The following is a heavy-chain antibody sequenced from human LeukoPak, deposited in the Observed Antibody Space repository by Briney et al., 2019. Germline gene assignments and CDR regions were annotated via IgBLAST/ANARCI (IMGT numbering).Heavy chain of an antibody. CDR2: IYSGGST. D-gene: IGHD3-10*01. CDR1: GFTVSSNY. V-gene: IGHV3-53*05. CDR3: AKDAVWFGDMDGMDV. Sequence: PGGSLRLSCAASGFTVSSNYMSWVRQAPGKGLEWVSVIYSGGSTYYADSVKGRFTISRDNSKNTLYLQMNSLRAEDTAVYYCAKDAVWFGDMDGMDVWGQGTTVTVSS. J-gene: IGHJ6*02.